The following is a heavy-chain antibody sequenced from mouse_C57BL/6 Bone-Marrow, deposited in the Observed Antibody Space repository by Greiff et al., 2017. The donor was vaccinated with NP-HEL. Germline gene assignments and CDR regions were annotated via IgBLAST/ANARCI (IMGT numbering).Heavy chain of an antibody. Sequence: QVQLKEPGAELVRPGASVTLSCKASGYTFTDYEMHWVKQTPVHGLEWIGAIDPETGGTAYNQKFKGKAILTADKSSSTAYMELRSLTSEDSAVSYCTRRVYYGNYPSFMDYWGQGTSVTVSS. CDR3: TRRVYYGNYPSFMDY. CDR1: GYTFTDYE. V-gene: IGHV1-15*01. J-gene: IGHJ4*01. CDR2: IDPETGGT. D-gene: IGHD2-1*01.